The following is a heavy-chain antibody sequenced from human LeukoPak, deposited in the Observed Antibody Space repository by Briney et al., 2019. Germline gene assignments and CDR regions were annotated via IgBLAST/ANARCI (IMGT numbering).Heavy chain of an antibody. J-gene: IGHJ4*02. CDR2: ISTSGSTI. Sequence: GGSLRLSCAASGFTFSSYAMSWVRQAPGKGLEWFSYISTSGSTIYYADSVKGRFTISRDNAKNLLYLQMNSLRAEDTAVYYCAKVGPDVDTAMVFDYWGQGTLVTVSS. CDR1: GFTFSSYA. CDR3: AKVGPDVDTAMVFDY. D-gene: IGHD5-18*01. V-gene: IGHV3-48*04.